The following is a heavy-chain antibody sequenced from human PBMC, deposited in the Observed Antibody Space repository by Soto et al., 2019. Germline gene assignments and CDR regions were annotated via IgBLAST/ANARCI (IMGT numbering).Heavy chain of an antibody. D-gene: IGHD2-21*02. CDR3: ARHCHYCIDV. Sequence: DAKLVESGGGLVQPGGSLRLSCAASGFTFSNSWMTWVRQTPGKGLEWVANMNPDGSTKNYVDSVKGRFTISRDNAQNSLYLQMNSLRAEDTAVFYCARHCHYCIDVWGRGTTVTVSS. J-gene: IGHJ6*03. V-gene: IGHV3-7*01. CDR1: GFTFSNSW. CDR2: MNPDGSTK.